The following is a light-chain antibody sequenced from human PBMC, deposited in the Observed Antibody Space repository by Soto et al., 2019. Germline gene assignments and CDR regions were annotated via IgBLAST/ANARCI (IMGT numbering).Light chain of an antibody. CDR2: GVT. CDR1: SSDVGVHNF. V-gene: IGLV2-14*01. CDR3: CSYTTSYTWV. J-gene: IGLJ3*02. Sequence: QSALTQPASVSGSPGQSISISCTGTSSDVGVHNFVSWYQHHPGKAPKVLIYGVTNRPSGVSHRFSGSKSGNTASLTISGLQAEDEADYYCCSYTTSYTWVFGGATNFTVL.